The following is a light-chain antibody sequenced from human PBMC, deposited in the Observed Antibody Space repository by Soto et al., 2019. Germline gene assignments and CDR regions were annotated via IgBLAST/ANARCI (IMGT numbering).Light chain of an antibody. CDR1: SSDVGSYNL. CDR2: EVS. Sequence: QSVLTRPASVSGSPGQSITISCTGTSSDVGSYNLVSWYQQHPGKAPKLMIYEVSKRPSGVSNRFSGSKSGNTASLTISGLQAEDEADYYCCSYAGSTVFGGGTKVTV. CDR3: CSYAGSTV. J-gene: IGLJ2*01. V-gene: IGLV2-23*02.